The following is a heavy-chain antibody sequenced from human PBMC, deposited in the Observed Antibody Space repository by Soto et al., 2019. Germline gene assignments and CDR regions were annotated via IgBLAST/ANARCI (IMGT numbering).Heavy chain of an antibody. J-gene: IGHJ4*02. D-gene: IGHD3-3*01. Sequence: QVQLVESVGGVVQPGRSLRLSCAASGFTFSSYAMHWVRQAPGKGLEWVAVISYDGSNKYYADSVKGRFTISRDNSKNTLYLQMNSLRAEDTAVYYCARDLFSYDRYLDYWGQGTLVTVSS. CDR1: GFTFSSYA. CDR2: ISYDGSNK. V-gene: IGHV3-30-3*01. CDR3: ARDLFSYDRYLDY.